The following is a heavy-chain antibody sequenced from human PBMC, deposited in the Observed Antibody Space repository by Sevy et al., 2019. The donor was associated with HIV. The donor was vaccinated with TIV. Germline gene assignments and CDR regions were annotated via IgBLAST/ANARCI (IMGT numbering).Heavy chain of an antibody. CDR3: AREQLASAGGGLDH. CDR1: GFTFSDYD. CDR2: TTGSGRNR. V-gene: IGHV3-48*03. J-gene: IGHJ5*02. D-gene: IGHD6-13*01. Sequence: GGSLRLSCAASGFTFSDYDMYWVRQSPGRGLEWIAYTTGSGRNRYYADSVKGRFIISRDNAKSSVFLEMNTLRDEDTALYYCAREQLASAGGGLDHWGQGILVTVSS.